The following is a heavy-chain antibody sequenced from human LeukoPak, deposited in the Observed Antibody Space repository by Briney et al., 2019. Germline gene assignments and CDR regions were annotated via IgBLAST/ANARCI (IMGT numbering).Heavy chain of an antibody. CDR1: GGSISSGDYY. J-gene: IGHJ4*02. V-gene: IGHV4-30-4*01. CDR2: IYYSGST. CDR3: ARAISDGSGSYYTG. D-gene: IGHD3-10*01. Sequence: PSETLSLTCTVSGGSISSGDYYWSRIRQPPGKGLEWIGYIYYSGSTYYNPSLKSRVTISVDTSKNQFSLKLSSVTAADTAVYYCARAISDGSGSYYTGWGQGTLVTVSS.